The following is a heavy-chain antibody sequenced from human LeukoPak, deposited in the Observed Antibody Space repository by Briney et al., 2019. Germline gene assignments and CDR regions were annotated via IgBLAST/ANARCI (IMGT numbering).Heavy chain of an antibody. Sequence: GGSLRLSCAASGFTFSSYGLHWVRQAPGKGLEWVAVISYDGSNKYYADSVKGRFTISRDNSKNTLYLQMNSLRAADTAVYYCAKAVSGFDYWGQGTLVTVSS. D-gene: IGHD3-3*01. CDR1: GFTFSSYG. CDR2: ISYDGSNK. CDR3: AKAVSGFDY. V-gene: IGHV3-30*18. J-gene: IGHJ4*02.